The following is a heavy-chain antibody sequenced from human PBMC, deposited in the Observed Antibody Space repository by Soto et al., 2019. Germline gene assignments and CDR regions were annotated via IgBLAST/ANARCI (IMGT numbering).Heavy chain of an antibody. J-gene: IGHJ5*02. V-gene: IGHV4-4*07. D-gene: IGHD1-1*01. CDR2: IYATGTT. CDR3: VRDGTKTLRDWFDP. Sequence: QVQLQESGPGLVKPSETLSLTCTVSGASISGYYWSWIRKSAGKGLEWIGRIYATGTTDYNPSLKSRVMMSVDTSKKQFSLRLRSGTAADTAVYYCVRDGTKTLRDWFDPWGQGISVTVSS. CDR1: GASISGYY.